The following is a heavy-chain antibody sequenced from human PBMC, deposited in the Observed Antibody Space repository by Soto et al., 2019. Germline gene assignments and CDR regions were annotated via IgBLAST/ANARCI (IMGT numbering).Heavy chain of an antibody. CDR1: GESISSSSYY. CDR2: IYYSGRT. Sequence: SETLSLTCIVSGESISSSSYYWGWIRQPPGKGLEWIGSIYYSGRTYYNPSFKSRVTISIDTSKNQFSLKLSSVTATDTAVYYCARQRTTVVTQAYFDHWGQGALVTVSS. D-gene: IGHD2-21*02. CDR3: ARQRTTVVTQAYFDH. V-gene: IGHV4-39*01. J-gene: IGHJ4*02.